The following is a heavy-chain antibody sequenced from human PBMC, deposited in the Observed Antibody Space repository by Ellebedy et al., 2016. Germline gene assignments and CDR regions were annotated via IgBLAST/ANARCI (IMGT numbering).Heavy chain of an antibody. CDR2: ITSDGSST. D-gene: IGHD2-15*01. Sequence: GGSLRLSCAASGFTFSTYWMHWVRQAPGKGLVWVSRITSDGSSTSYADSVKGRFTISRDNAKNTLYLQMNSLRVEDTGVYYCARGVGSGWFDPWGQGTLVTVSS. CDR1: GFTFSTYW. CDR3: ARGVGSGWFDP. V-gene: IGHV3-74*01. J-gene: IGHJ5*02.